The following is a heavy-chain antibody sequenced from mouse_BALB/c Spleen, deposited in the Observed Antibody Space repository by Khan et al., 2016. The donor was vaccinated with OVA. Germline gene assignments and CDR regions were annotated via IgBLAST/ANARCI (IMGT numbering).Heavy chain of an antibody. CDR2: ISNLAYSI. CDR1: GFTFSDYG. V-gene: IGHV5-15*02. J-gene: IGHJ4*01. Sequence: EVELVESGGGLVQPGGSRKLSCAASGFTFSDYGMAWVRQAPGKGPEWVAFISNLAYSIYYADTLTGRFTISRENAKNTLYLEMSCLRSEDTAMYYCARSWAMDYWGQGTSVTVSS. CDR3: ARSWAMDY.